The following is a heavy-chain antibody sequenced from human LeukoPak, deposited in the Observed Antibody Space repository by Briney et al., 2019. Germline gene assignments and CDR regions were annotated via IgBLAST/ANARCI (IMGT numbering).Heavy chain of an antibody. V-gene: IGHV1-2*02. D-gene: IGHD1-1*01. CDR1: GYTFTGYY. J-gene: IGHJ5*02. CDR2: INPNSGGT. Sequence: ASVKVSCKASGYTFTGYYMHWVRQAPGQGLEWMGWINPNSGGTNYAQKFQGRVTMTRDTSISTAYMELSRLRSDDTAVYYCARRLQLERRRWFDPWGQGTLVTVSS. CDR3: ARRLQLERRRWFDP.